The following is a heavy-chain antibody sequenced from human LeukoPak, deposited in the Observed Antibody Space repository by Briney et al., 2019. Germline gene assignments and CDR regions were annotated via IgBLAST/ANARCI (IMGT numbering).Heavy chain of an antibody. CDR3: ARESTSRDDP. CDR2: ISVYNDNT. J-gene: IGHJ5*02. CDR1: GYTFTSYG. V-gene: IGHV1-18*04. D-gene: IGHD2/OR15-2a*01. Sequence: ASVKVSCKASGYTFTSYGISWVRQAPGQGLEWMGWISVYNDNTNYAQKFQGRVTMTTDTSTSTAYMELRSLRSDDTAVYFCARESTSRDDPWGQGTLVTVSS.